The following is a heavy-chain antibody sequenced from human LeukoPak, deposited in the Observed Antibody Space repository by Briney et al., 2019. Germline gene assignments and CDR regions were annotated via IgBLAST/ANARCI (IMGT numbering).Heavy chain of an antibody. CDR2: INPNSGGT. J-gene: IGHJ3*02. CDR1: GYTFTGYY. Sequence: ASVKVSCKASGYTFTGYYMHWVRQAPGQGLEWMGWINPNSGGTNYAQKFQGRVTVTSDTSINTASMEVNRLRLNDTAIYYCARGDHYSSGWRTDAFDIWGQGTMLTVSS. CDR3: ARGDHYSSGWRTDAFDI. D-gene: IGHD6-19*01. V-gene: IGHV1-2*02.